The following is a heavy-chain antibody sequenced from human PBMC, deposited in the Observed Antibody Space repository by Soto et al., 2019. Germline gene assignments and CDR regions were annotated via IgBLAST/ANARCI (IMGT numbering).Heavy chain of an antibody. CDR1: GFAFSSYA. J-gene: IGHJ4*02. D-gene: IGHD1-26*01. Sequence: GGSLRLSCAASGFAFSSYAMSWVRQAPGRGLEWVSAISGSGGSTYYADSVKGRFTISRDNSKNTLYLQMNSLRAEDTAVYYCAKEGEGIVGAIYFDYWGQGTLVTVSS. CDR3: AKEGEGIVGAIYFDY. V-gene: IGHV3-23*01. CDR2: ISGSGGST.